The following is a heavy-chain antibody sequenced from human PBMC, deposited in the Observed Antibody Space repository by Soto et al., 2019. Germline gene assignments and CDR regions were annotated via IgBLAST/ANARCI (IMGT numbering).Heavy chain of an antibody. D-gene: IGHD6-13*01. V-gene: IGHV4-31*03. Sequence: SETLSLTCTVSGGSISSGGYYWSWISQHPGKGLEWIGYIYYSGSTYYNPSLKSRVTISVDTSKNQFSLKLSSVTAADTAVYYCARAEGYSSSWYPAIPDYWGQGTLVTVSS. CDR1: GGSISSGGYY. CDR3: ARAEGYSSSWYPAIPDY. J-gene: IGHJ4*02. CDR2: IYYSGST.